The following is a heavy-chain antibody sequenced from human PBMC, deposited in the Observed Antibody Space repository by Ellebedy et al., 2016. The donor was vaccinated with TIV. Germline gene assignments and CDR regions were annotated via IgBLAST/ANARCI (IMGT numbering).Heavy chain of an antibody. D-gene: IGHD6-19*01. V-gene: IGHV4-39*07. CDR2: FYYSGSS. CDR1: GDSITHSSYY. Sequence: SETLSLTCTVAGDSITHSSYYWAWIRQPPGKGLEWIGNFYYSGSSFYNPSLKSRVTISVDTSKNQFSLRLSSVTVADTAVYYCAEGRSGWYYFDYWGQGTPVTVSS. J-gene: IGHJ4*02. CDR3: AEGRSGWYYFDY.